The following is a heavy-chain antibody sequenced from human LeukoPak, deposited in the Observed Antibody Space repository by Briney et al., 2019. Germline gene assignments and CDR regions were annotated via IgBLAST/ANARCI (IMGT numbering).Heavy chain of an antibody. CDR1: GFTFNGSA. CDR2: IRGKANSYAT. V-gene: IGHV3-73*01. Sequence: PGGSLRLSCAASGFTFNGSAMHWVRQASGKGLEWVGRIRGKANSYATAYAASVKGRFTISRDDSKNTAYLQMNSLKTEDTAVYYCTRPEYYYDSSGYRDWGQGTLATVSS. CDR3: TRPEYYYDSSGYRD. J-gene: IGHJ4*02. D-gene: IGHD3-22*01.